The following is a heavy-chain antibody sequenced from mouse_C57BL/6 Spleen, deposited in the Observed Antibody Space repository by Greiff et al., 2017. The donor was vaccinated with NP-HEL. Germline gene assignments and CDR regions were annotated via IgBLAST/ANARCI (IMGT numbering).Heavy chain of an antibody. V-gene: IGHV1-26*01. D-gene: IGHD1-1*01. CDR1: GYTFTDYY. J-gene: IGHJ3*01. Sequence: EVQLQQSGPELVKPGASVKISCKASGYTFTDYYMNWVKQSHGKSLEWIGDINPNNGGTSYNQKFKGKATLTGDKSSSTAYMELRILTSADSAVYYFAHYYGSSWLAYWGQGTLVTVSA. CDR2: INPNNGGT. CDR3: AHYYGSSWLAY.